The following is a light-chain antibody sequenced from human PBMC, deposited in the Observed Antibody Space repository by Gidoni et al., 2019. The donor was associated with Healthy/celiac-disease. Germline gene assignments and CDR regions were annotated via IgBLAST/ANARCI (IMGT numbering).Light chain of an antibody. CDR1: KLGDKY. J-gene: IGLJ2*01. Sequence: SYELTQPLSVSVSPGQTASITCSGDKLGDKYACWYQQKPGQSPVLVIYQDSKRPSGIPERFSGSNSGNTATLTISGTQAMDEADYYCQAWDSSTAEVVFGGGTKLTVL. CDR2: QDS. V-gene: IGLV3-1*01. CDR3: QAWDSSTAEVV.